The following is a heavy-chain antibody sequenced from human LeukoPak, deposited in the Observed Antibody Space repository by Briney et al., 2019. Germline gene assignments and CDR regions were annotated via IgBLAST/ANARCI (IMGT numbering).Heavy chain of an antibody. CDR1: GFSVSNNY. Sequence: SGGSLRLSCAASGFSVSNNYMSWVRQAPGKGLEWVSAIYSGGSTFYPDSVKGRFTISSDNSKNTLYLQMNSLRAEDTAVYYCASDSYSPEYFQHWGQGTLVTVSS. CDR2: IYSGGST. CDR3: ASDSYSPEYFQH. J-gene: IGHJ1*01. V-gene: IGHV3-66*01. D-gene: IGHD2-15*01.